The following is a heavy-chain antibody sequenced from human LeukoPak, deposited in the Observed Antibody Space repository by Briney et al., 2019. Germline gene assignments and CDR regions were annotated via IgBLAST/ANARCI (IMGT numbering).Heavy chain of an antibody. CDR3: ARDGGIAARRASGFDY. CDR1: GFTFSSYA. CDR2: ISGSGGSI. D-gene: IGHD6-6*01. J-gene: IGHJ4*02. V-gene: IGHV3-23*01. Sequence: GGSLRLSCAASGFTFSSYAMSWVRQAPGKGLEWVSAISGSGGSIYYADSVKGRFTISRDNSKNTLYLQMNSLRAEDTAVYYCARDGGIAARRASGFDYWGQGTLVTVSS.